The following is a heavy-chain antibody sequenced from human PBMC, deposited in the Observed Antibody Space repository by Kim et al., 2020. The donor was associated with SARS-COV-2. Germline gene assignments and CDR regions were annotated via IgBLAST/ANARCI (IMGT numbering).Heavy chain of an antibody. V-gene: IGHV4-39*01. CDR3: ARSGRFGESENWFDP. D-gene: IGHD3-10*01. CDR1: GGSISSSSYY. CDR2: IYYSGST. Sequence: SGTLSLTCTVSGGSISSSSYYWGWIRQPPGKGLEWIGSIYYSGSTYYNPSLKSRVTISVDTSKNQFSLKLSSVTAADTAVYYCARSGRFGESENWFDPGAREPWSPSPQ. J-gene: IGHJ5*02.